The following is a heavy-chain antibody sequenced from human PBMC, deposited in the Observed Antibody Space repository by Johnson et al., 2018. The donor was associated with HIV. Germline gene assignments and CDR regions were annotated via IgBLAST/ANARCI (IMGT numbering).Heavy chain of an antibody. V-gene: IGHV3-30*04. CDR3: ALDGRSGYNDDWGHDAFDI. CDR1: EFTFSSYA. D-gene: IGHD5-18*01. Sequence: QVQLVESGGGVVQPGRSLRLSCAASEFTFSSYAFHWVRQAPGKGLEWVALISSDGSGKYYADSVKGRSTISRDNSKNTLYLQMHSLTPEDTAVYYCALDGRSGYNDDWGHDAFDIWGQGTMVTVSS. CDR2: ISSDGSGK. J-gene: IGHJ3*02.